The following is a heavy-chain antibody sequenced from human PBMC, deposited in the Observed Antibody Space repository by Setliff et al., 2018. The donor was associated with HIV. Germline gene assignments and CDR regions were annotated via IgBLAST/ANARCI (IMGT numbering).Heavy chain of an antibody. J-gene: IGHJ4*02. Sequence: ASVKVSCKASGYTFTNYAIHWVRQAPGQRLEWMGWINVGKGNTNYAQNLQGRLSMTTDTSTNTAYMELRSLRSDDTAAYYCARNYVSGSLGLDYWGQGTLVTVSS. V-gene: IGHV1-3*01. CDR1: GYTFTNYA. CDR3: ARNYVSGSLGLDY. D-gene: IGHD3-10*01. CDR2: INVGKGNT.